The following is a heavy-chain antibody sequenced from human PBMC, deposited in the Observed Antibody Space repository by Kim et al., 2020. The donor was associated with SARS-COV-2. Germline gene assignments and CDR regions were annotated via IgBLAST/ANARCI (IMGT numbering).Heavy chain of an antibody. D-gene: IGHD3-10*01. J-gene: IGHJ6*02. CDR2: IIPIFGTA. CDR3: AMDTMVRGSLGGYYYGMDV. V-gene: IGHV1-69*13. Sequence: SVKVSCKASGGTFSSYAISWVRQAPGQGLEWMGGIIPIFGTANYAQKFQGRVTITADESTSTAYMELSSLRSEDTAVYYCAMDTMVRGSLGGYYYGMDVWGQGTTVTVSS. CDR1: GGTFSSYA.